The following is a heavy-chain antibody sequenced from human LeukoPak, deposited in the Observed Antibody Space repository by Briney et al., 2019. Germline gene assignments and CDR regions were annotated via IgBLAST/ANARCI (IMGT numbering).Heavy chain of an antibody. CDR1: GFTFSYYG. CDR3: AKEHRIVVVPADFDY. Sequence: GGSLRLSCAASGFTFSYYGMHWVRQAPGKGLEWVAVISYGGSNKYYADSVKGRFTISRDNSENTLYLQMNSLRAEDTAVYYCAKEHRIVVVPADFDYWGQGTLVTVSS. D-gene: IGHD2-2*01. V-gene: IGHV3-30*18. CDR2: ISYGGSNK. J-gene: IGHJ4*02.